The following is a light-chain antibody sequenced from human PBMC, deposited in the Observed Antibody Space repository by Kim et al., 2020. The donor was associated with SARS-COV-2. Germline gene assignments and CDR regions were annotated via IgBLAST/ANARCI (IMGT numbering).Light chain of an antibody. CDR1: QGIPSY. CDR3: QQHNNYPRT. Sequence: GSVGKRVTITCRASQGIPSYLAWYQQKPGKAPQLLIYAASTLQSGVPSRFSGSGSGTDFTLTISSLQPEDFAAYYCQQHNNYPRTFGQGTKVDIK. V-gene: IGKV1-9*01. J-gene: IGKJ1*01. CDR2: AAS.